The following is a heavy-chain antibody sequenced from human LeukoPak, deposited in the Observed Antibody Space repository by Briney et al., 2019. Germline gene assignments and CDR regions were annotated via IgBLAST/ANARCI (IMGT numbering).Heavy chain of an antibody. CDR2: ISYDGRNK. CDR1: GFTFSSYW. CDR3: AKAFDFWSGYYPGYYYYMDV. J-gene: IGHJ6*03. D-gene: IGHD3-3*01. Sequence: GGSLRLSCAASGFTFSSYWMSWVRQAPGKGLEWLAVISYDGRNKYYADSVKGRFTISRDNSKNTLYLQMNSLRAEDTAVYYCAKAFDFWSGYYPGYYYYMDVWGKGTTVTVSS. V-gene: IGHV3-30*18.